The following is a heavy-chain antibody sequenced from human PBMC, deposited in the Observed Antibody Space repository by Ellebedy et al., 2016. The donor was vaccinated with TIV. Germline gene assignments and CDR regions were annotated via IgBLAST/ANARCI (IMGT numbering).Heavy chain of an antibody. D-gene: IGHD4-11*01. CDR1: GYTFTSYD. V-gene: IGHV1-8*01. Sequence: ASVKVSCKASGYTFTSYDINWVRQATGQGLEWMGWMNPNSGNTGYAQKFQGRVPMTRNTSISTAYMELSSLRSEVTAVYYCASGPRNDYSNVHGYWGQGTLVTVSS. J-gene: IGHJ4*02. CDR3: ASGPRNDYSNVHGY. CDR2: MNPNSGNT.